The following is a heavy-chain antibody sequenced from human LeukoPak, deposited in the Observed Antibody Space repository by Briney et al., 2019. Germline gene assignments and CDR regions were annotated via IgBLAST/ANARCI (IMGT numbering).Heavy chain of an antibody. Sequence: WASVKVSCKASGYTFTSYGISWVRQAPGQGLEWMGWINPNSGGTKYAQKFQGRVTMTRDTSMNTAYMELNSLRSDDTAVYYCARDLVGDYSTFQHWGQGTLVTVSS. D-gene: IGHD4-11*01. CDR2: INPNSGGT. CDR3: ARDLVGDYSTFQH. J-gene: IGHJ1*01. CDR1: GYTFTSYG. V-gene: IGHV1-2*02.